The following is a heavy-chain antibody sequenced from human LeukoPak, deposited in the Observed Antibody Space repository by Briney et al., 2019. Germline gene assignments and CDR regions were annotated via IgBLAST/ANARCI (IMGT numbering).Heavy chain of an antibody. V-gene: IGHV3-64D*06. J-gene: IGHJ4*02. CDR3: ARGSGRYYVY. CDR1: GFTFSSYA. Sequence: GGSLRLSCSASGFTFSSYAMHWVRQAPGKGLEYVSAISSNGGSTYYADSVKGRFTISRDNSKNTLYLQMSSLRAEDTTVYYCARGSGRYYVYWGQGTLVTVSS. CDR2: ISSNGGST. D-gene: IGHD1-26*01.